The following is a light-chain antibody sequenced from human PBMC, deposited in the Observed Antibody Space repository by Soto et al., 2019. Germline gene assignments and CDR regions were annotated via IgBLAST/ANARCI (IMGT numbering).Light chain of an antibody. CDR2: DAS. J-gene: IGKJ4*01. V-gene: IGKV3-11*01. CDR3: QQRKNWPPVT. CDR1: QSVDTY. Sequence: EIVLTQSPATLSLSPGERATLSCRASQSVDTYLAWYQHKPGQAPRLLIYDASNRATGIPVRFSGSGSGTDFTLTISSLEPEDFAVYYCQQRKNWPPVTFGGGTKVEIK.